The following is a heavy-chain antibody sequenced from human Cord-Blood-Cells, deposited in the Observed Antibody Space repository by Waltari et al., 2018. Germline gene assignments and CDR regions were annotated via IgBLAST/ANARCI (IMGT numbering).Heavy chain of an antibody. D-gene: IGHD5-18*01. CDR3: ARAVIAERGYSYGYGY. J-gene: IGHJ4*02. Sequence: QVQLQESGPGLVKPSGTLSLTCAVSGGSISSSTWWSWVRQPPGKGLEWIGEIYHSGSTNYNPSLKSRVTISVDKSKNQFSLKLSSVTAADTAVYYYARAVIAERGYSYGYGYWGQGTLVTVSS. CDR1: GGSISSSTW. CDR2: IYHSGST. V-gene: IGHV4-4*02.